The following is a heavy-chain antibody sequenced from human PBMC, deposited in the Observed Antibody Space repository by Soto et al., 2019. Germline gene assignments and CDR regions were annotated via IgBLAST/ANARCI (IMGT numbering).Heavy chain of an antibody. J-gene: IGHJ6*02. CDR3: ARENWNDVHGMDV. D-gene: IGHD1-1*01. V-gene: IGHV4-59*01. Sequence: SETLSLTGLVSAGSTSIYYLSWSGPPPGKGLEWIGYIYYSGSTNYNPSLKSRVTISVDTSKNQFSLKLSSVTAADTAVYYCARENWNDVHGMDVCGQGTTVTVSS. CDR2: IYYSGST. CDR1: AGSTSIYY.